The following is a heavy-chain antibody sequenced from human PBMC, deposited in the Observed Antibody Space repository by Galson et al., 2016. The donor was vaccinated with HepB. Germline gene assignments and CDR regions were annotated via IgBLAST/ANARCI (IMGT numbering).Heavy chain of an antibody. CDR1: EFTFSSYA. V-gene: IGHV3-23*01. CDR2: IDSTGPSP. J-gene: IGHJ6*02. CDR3: AKAATPVFYYHGMDV. Sequence: SLRLSCAASEFTFSSYAMSWVRQAPGKGLEWVSAIDSTGPSPYYTDSVTGRLTISRHNSKNTLYLQMNSLRYEDTAVYYCAKAATPVFYYHGMDVWGQGTTVTVSS.